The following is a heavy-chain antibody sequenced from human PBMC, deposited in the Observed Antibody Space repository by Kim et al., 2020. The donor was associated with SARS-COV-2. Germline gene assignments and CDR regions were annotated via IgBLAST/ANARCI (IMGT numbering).Heavy chain of an antibody. Sequence: RVTISVDTSKNQFSLKLSSVTAADTAVYYCARQQNYDILTGFPANIPFDPWGQGTLVTVSS. CDR3: ARQQNYDILTGFPANIPFDP. V-gene: IGHV4-39*01. J-gene: IGHJ5*02. D-gene: IGHD3-9*01.